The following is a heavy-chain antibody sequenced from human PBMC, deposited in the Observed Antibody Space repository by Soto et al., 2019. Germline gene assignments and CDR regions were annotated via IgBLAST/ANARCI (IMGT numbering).Heavy chain of an antibody. V-gene: IGHV1-69*01. CDR1: GGTFSSYA. CDR3: ASRSPSHYYDSSGYYQPIDY. J-gene: IGHJ4*02. D-gene: IGHD3-22*01. Sequence: QVQLVQSGAAVKKPGSSVKVSCKASGGTFSSYAISWVRQAPGQGLEWMGGIIPIFGTANYAQKFQGRVTITADESTSTAYMELSSLRSEDTAVYYCASRSPSHYYDSSGYYQPIDYWGQGTLVTVSS. CDR2: IIPIFGTA.